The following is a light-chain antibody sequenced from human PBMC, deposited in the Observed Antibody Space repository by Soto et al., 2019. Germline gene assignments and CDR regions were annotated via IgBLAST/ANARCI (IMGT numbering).Light chain of an antibody. CDR2: DAS. CDR3: QQRSTL. J-gene: IGKJ4*01. CDR1: QSIDDH. Sequence: PGERGTLSCRASQSIDDHLAWYQQKPGQAPRLLIYDASKRAAGIPARFSGSGSGTDFTLTISTLEPEDFGVYYCQQRSTLFGGGTKV. V-gene: IGKV3-11*01.